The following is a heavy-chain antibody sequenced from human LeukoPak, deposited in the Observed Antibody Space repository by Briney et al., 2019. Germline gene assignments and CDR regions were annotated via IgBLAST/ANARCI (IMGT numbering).Heavy chain of an antibody. CDR1: GGSISSSSYY. J-gene: IGHJ5*02. V-gene: IGHV4-39*01. Sequence: SETLSLTCTVSGGSISSSSYYWGWIRQPPGKGLEWIGSIYYSGSTYYNPSLKSRVTISVDTSKNQFSLKLCSVTAADTAVYYCARHRMGVRGVIITNWFDPWGQGTLVTVSS. CDR2: IYYSGST. D-gene: IGHD3-10*01. CDR3: ARHRMGVRGVIITNWFDP.